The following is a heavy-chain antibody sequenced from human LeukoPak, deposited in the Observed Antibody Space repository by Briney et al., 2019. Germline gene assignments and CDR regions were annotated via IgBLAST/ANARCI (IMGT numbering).Heavy chain of an antibody. V-gene: IGHV4-61*01. D-gene: IGHD3-16*01. Sequence: SETLSLTCTVSGGSISSSSYYWSWIRQPPGKGLEWIRHLYYSRRTNYNPSLKSRVTISVDTSKNQFSLRLSSVTAADTAVYYCARGVITFGGARGAYYYYYYMDVWGKGTTVTVSS. CDR3: ARGVITFGGARGAYYYYYYMDV. J-gene: IGHJ6*03. CDR2: LYYSRRT. CDR1: GGSISSSSYY.